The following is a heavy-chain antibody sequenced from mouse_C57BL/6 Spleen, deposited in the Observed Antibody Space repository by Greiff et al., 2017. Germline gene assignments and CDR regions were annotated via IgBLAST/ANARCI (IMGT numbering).Heavy chain of an antibody. J-gene: IGHJ4*01. CDR2: ISSGSGTI. V-gene: IGHV5-17*01. CDR1: GFTFSDYG. Sequence: EVQLVESGGGLVKPGGSLKLSCAASGFTFSDYGMHWVRQAPEKGLEWVAYISSGSGTIYYAETVKGRFTISRDNAKTTLFLHMTSLRSEDTAMYYCARVLRDYAMGYWGQGTSVTVSS. CDR3: ARVLRDYAMGY.